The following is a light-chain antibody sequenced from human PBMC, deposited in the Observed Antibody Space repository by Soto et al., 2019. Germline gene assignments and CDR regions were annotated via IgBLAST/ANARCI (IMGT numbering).Light chain of an antibody. CDR3: QQYHNWPPQYT. J-gene: IGKJ2*01. CDR1: QTVARN. V-gene: IGKV3-15*01. CDR2: GAS. Sequence: EIMMTQSPATLSVSPGERATLSCRASQTVARNLAGYQQKPGQAHRLLIPGASTRATGVSARFSGSGSGTEFTLTISSLQSEDFAVYYCQQYHNWPPQYTFGQGTKLQIK.